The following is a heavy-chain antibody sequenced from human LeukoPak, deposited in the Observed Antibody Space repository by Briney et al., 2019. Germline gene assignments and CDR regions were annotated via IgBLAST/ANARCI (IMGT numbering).Heavy chain of an antibody. CDR3: ATHAYYDTHGYHKDGPHFFDY. Sequence: SETLSLTCAVSGGFISSYFWTWIRQPAGKGLEWIGRIYISGSTSYNPSLKSRVTMSLDTSKNQFSLQLSSVPAAHTAVYFCATHAYYDTHGYHKDGPHFFDYWGQGSLVTVSS. CDR2: IYISGST. D-gene: IGHD4/OR15-4a*01. J-gene: IGHJ4*02. CDR1: GGFISSYF. V-gene: IGHV4-4*07.